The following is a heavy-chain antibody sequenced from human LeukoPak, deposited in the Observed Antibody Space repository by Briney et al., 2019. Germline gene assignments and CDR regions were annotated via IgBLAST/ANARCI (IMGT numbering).Heavy chain of an antibody. D-gene: IGHD3-9*01. J-gene: IGHJ4*02. CDR1: GYNFTTYW. Sequence: GESLKISCKASGYNFTTYWIGWVRQMPGKGLEWMAIIYPGHFDTRYSPSFQGQVTISADTSISTAYLQWHSLKASDTAIYYCARHGASRYFDWIDYWGQGTLVTVSS. V-gene: IGHV5-51*01. CDR3: ARHGASRYFDWIDY. CDR2: IYPGHFDT.